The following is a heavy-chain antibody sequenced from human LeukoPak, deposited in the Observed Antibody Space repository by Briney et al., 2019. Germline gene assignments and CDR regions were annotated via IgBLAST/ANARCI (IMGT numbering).Heavy chain of an antibody. D-gene: IGHD4-17*01. CDR1: GFTFSDYY. J-gene: IGHJ4*02. Sequence: PGGSLRLSCAASGFTFSDYYMSWVRQAPGQGLEWVSVIYSGGSTYYADSVKGRFTISRDISKNTVYLQMNSLRAEDTAVYYCARTYGDYVYILGYWGQGTLVTVSS. V-gene: IGHV3-53*01. CDR3: ARTYGDYVYILGY. CDR2: IYSGGST.